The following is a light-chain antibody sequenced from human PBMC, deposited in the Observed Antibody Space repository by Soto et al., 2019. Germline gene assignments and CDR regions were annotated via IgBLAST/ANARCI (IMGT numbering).Light chain of an antibody. CDR2: TAS. CDR1: RYIRSD. V-gene: IGKV1-6*01. J-gene: IGKJ1*01. Sequence: IQMTQSPSSLSASVGDSVTITCRASRYIRSDLSWYQQRPGQAPKVLIYTASSLQSGVPSRFSGSGSGTDFTLTISSLQPEDCATYYCLQDYNYPWTFGQGTKVDIK. CDR3: LQDYNYPWT.